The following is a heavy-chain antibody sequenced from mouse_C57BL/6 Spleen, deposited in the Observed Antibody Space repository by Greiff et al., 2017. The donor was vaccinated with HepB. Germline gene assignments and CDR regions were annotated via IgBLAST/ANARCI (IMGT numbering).Heavy chain of an antibody. J-gene: IGHJ4*01. V-gene: IGHV1-80*01. CDR1: GYAFSSYW. CDR2: IYPGDGDT. CDR3: ARGGGYGAMDY. Sequence: QVQLKESGAELVKPGASVKISCKASGYAFSSYWMNWVKQRPGKGLEWIGQIYPGDGDTNYNGKFKGKATLTADKSSSTAYMQLSSLTSEDSAVYFCARGGGYGAMDYWGQVTSVTVSS. D-gene: IGHD2-2*01.